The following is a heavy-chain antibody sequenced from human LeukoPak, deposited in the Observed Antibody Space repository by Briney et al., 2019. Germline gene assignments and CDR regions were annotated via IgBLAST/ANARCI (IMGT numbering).Heavy chain of an antibody. Sequence: SETLSLTCTVSGGSISSYYWSWIRQPPGKGLEWIGYIYYSGSTNYNPSLKSRVTISVDTSKNQFSLKLSSVTAADTAVYYCARGLRYFDWLLSPSYYFDYWGQGTLVTVSS. V-gene: IGHV4-59*08. J-gene: IGHJ4*02. CDR1: GGSISSYY. CDR2: IYYSGST. D-gene: IGHD3-9*01. CDR3: ARGLRYFDWLLSPSYYFDY.